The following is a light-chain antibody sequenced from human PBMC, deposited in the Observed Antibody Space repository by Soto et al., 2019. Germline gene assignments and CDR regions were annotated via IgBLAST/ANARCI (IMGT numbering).Light chain of an antibody. CDR3: SSYTSDSNWV. J-gene: IGLJ3*02. CDR2: DVS. Sequence: QSALPQPASVSGSPGQSITISCTGTSSDVGAYNYVSWYQQHPGKAPKLMIYDVSNRPSGVSNRFSGSKSGYTASLTISGLQAEDEADYYCSSYTSDSNWVFGGGTKVTVL. CDR1: SSDVGAYNY. V-gene: IGLV2-14*03.